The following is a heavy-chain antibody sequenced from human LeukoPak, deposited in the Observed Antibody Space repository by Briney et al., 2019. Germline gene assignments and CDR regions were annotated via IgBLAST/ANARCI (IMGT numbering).Heavy chain of an antibody. CDR2: IYHSGST. D-gene: IGHD4-23*01. CDR3: ARDNDYGGNSNY. CDR1: GYSISSGYY. J-gene: IGHJ4*02. Sequence: SETLSLTXTVSGYSISSGYYWGWIRPPPGKGLEWIGSIYHSGSTYYNPSLKSRVTISVDTSKNQFSLKLSSVTAADTAVYYCARDNDYGGNSNYWGQGTLVTVSS. V-gene: IGHV4-38-2*02.